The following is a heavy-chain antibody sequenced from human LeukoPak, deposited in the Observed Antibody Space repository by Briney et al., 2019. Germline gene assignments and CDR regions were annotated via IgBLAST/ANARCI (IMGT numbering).Heavy chain of an antibody. J-gene: IGHJ4*02. CDR2: IIPIFGIA. CDR3: AKLSGGSAVDY. D-gene: IGHD2-15*01. Sequence: ASVKVCCKASGGTFSSYAISWVRQAPGQGLEWMGRIIPIFGIANYAQKFQGRVTITADKSTSTAYMELSSLRSEDTAVYYCAKLSGGSAVDYWGQGTLVTVSS. CDR1: GGTFSSYA. V-gene: IGHV1-69*04.